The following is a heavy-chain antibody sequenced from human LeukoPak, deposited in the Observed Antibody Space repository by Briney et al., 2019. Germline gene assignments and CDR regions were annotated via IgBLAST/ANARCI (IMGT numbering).Heavy chain of an antibody. CDR3: AKRRDYYDRSGYSCAPLDH. J-gene: IGHJ4*02. V-gene: IGHV3-30*02. Sequence: GGSLRHSCAASGFTFSSYGMHWVRQSPGMGLQWVAFIQEDGSDKYYADSVKGRFTISRDNSKNTLYLQMNSLRAEDTAVYYCAKRRDYYDRSGYSCAPLDHWGQGTRVTVSS. CDR2: IQEDGSDK. CDR1: GFTFSSYG. D-gene: IGHD3-22*01.